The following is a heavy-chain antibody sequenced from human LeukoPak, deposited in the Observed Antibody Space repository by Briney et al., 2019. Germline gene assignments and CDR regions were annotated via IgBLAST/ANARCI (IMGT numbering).Heavy chain of an antibody. CDR2: INPNSGDT. CDR1: GYTFTDYY. J-gene: IGHJ4*02. Sequence: ASVKVSCKASGYTFTDYYIHWVRQAPGQGLEWMGWINPNSGDTNYAQKFQGRVTMTRDTSISTAYMELSRLRSDDTAVYYCARVPRSITMIVVALPDYWGQGTLVTVSS. V-gene: IGHV1-2*02. CDR3: ARVPRSITMIVVALPDY. D-gene: IGHD3-22*01.